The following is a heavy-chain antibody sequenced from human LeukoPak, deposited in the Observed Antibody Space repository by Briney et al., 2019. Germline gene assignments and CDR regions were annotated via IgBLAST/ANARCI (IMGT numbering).Heavy chain of an antibody. CDR1: GGSFSGYY. CDR2: INHSGST. J-gene: IGHJ4*02. V-gene: IGHV4-34*01. D-gene: IGHD2-21*02. Sequence: SETLSLTCAVYGGSFSGYYWSWIRQPPGKGLEWIGEINHSGSTNYNPSLKSRVTISVDTSKNQFSLKLSSVTAADAAVYYCARGQIYCGGDCYSRDFDYWGQGTLVTVSS. CDR3: ARGQIYCGGDCYSRDFDY.